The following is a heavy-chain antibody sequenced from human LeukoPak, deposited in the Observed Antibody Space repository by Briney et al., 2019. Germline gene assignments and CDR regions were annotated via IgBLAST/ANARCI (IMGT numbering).Heavy chain of an antibody. D-gene: IGHD1-1*01. CDR2: IRSKANSYAT. CDR3: TRHLITTNYYGMDV. Sequence: PGGSLRLSCAASGFTFSGSAMHWVRQASGKGLEWVGRIRSKANSYATAYAASVKGRFTISRDDSKNTAYLQMNSLKTEDTAVYYCTRHLITTNYYGMDVWGQGTTVTVSS. CDR1: GFTFSGSA. V-gene: IGHV3-73*01. J-gene: IGHJ6*02.